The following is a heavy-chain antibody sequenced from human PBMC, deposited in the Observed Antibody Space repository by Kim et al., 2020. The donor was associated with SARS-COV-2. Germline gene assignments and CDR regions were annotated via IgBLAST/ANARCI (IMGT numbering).Heavy chain of an antibody. J-gene: IGHJ4*02. CDR3: ARHIVGAARIDY. V-gene: IGHV4-39*01. D-gene: IGHD1-26*01. Sequence: YYNPPRKSRVTMSVDTSKNHVSLRLTSVTAADTALYYCARHIVGAARIDYWGQGILVTVSS.